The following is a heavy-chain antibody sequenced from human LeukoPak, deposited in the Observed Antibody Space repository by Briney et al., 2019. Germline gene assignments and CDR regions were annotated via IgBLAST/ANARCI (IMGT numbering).Heavy chain of an antibody. V-gene: IGHV4-38-2*02. Sequence: PSETLSLTCIVSGYSISSGYYWDWIRQPPGKGLEWIRSIYHSGTTYYNPSLQSRVTISVDTSKNQFSLKLSSVTAADTAVYYCARRDYGYYFDYWGQGTLVTVSS. CDR2: IYHSGTT. D-gene: IGHD3-16*01. CDR3: ARRDYGYYFDY. CDR1: GYSISSGYY. J-gene: IGHJ4*02.